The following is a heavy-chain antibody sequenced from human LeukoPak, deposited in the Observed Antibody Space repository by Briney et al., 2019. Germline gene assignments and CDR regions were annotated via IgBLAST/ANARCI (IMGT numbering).Heavy chain of an antibody. J-gene: IGHJ4*02. D-gene: IGHD2-2*01. CDR1: GYTFTSYD. CDR2: MNPNSGNT. CDR3: ARGKRYCSSTSCYDIDY. V-gene: IGHV1-8*03. Sequence: APVKVSCKASGYTFTSYDINWVRQATGQGLEWMGWMNPNSGNTGYAQKFQGRVTITRNTSISTAYMELSSLRSEDTAVYYCARGKRYCSSTSCYDIDYWGQGTLVTVSS.